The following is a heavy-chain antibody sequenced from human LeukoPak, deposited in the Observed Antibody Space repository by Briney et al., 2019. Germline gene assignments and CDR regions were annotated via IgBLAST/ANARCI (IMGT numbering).Heavy chain of an antibody. CDR2: IYTSGSP. D-gene: IGHD2-2*01. Sequence: PSETLSLTCTVSSGSISSYYWIWIRQPAGPGLEWIGRIYTSGSPNYNPSLKSRVTMSVDTSKNQFSLKLNSVTAADTAVYYCARECASCSIGTMDVWGKGTTVTVSS. V-gene: IGHV4-4*07. CDR1: SGSISSYY. CDR3: ARECASCSIGTMDV. J-gene: IGHJ6*03.